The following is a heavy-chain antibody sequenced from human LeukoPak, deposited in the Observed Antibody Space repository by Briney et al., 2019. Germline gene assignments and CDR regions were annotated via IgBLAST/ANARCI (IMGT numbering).Heavy chain of an antibody. Sequence: SVKVSCKASGGTFSSYAISWVRQAPGQGLEWMGRIIPIFGTANYAQKFQGRVTITTDESTSTAYMELSGLRSEDTAVYYCARDQIPAAAIPNWFDPWGQGTLVTISS. CDR2: IIPIFGTA. CDR1: GGTFSSYA. V-gene: IGHV1-69*05. CDR3: ARDQIPAAAIPNWFDP. J-gene: IGHJ5*02. D-gene: IGHD2-2*01.